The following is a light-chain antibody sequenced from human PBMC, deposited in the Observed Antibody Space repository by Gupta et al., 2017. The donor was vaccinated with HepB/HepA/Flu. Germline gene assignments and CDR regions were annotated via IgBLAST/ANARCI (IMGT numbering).Light chain of an antibody. V-gene: IGLV1-51*02. CDR3: GTWDSSLSVWV. J-gene: IGLJ3*02. CDR1: NSNIGNNY. Sequence: GQKVTISCSGSNSNIGNNYVSWYQQLPGTAPKLLIYESNKRPSGIPDRFSASNSGTSATLSITGLQSGDEADYYCGTWDSSLSVWVFGGGTKLTVL. CDR2: ESN.